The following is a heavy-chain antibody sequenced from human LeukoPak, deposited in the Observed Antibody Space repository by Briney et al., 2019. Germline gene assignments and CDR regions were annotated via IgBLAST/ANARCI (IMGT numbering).Heavy chain of an antibody. V-gene: IGHV4-39*07. J-gene: IGHJ4*02. Sequence: SETLSLTCTVSGGSISSSSYYWGWIRQPPGKGLEWIGSIYYSGSTYYNPSLKSRVTISVDTSKNQFSLKLSSVTAAGTAVYYCARDRDGYNTQDYWGQGTLVTVSS. CDR1: GGSISSSSYY. D-gene: IGHD5-24*01. CDR3: ARDRDGYNTQDY. CDR2: IYYSGST.